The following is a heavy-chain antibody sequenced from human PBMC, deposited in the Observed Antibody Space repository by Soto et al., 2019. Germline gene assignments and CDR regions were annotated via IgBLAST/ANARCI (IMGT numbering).Heavy chain of an antibody. CDR2: TSSSDSST. V-gene: IGHV3-11*01. CDR1: GFTFSDYF. Sequence: QVQLVESGGGLVKPGGSLRLSCAASGFTFSDYFMSWIRQAPGKGLEWVSYTSSSDSSTYYADSVKGRFIISRDNAKNSLHLQMNSLRAEDTAVYYCAREGYYYGLDVWGQGTTVTVS. J-gene: IGHJ6*02. CDR3: AREGYYYGLDV.